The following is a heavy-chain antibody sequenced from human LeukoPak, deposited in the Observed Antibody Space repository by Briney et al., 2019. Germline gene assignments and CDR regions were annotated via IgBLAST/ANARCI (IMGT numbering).Heavy chain of an antibody. CDR3: ATPRGTVTTGAVY. CDR1: GFTFRSYA. V-gene: IGHV3-23*01. D-gene: IGHD4-17*01. Sequence: PGGSLRLSCVASGFTFRSYAMSWVRQAPRKGLEWVSAISGSGVSTYYADAVKGRFTISRDNSRNTLYLQMNNLRAEDTAVYYCATPRGTVTTGAVYWGQGTLVTVSS. J-gene: IGHJ4*02. CDR2: ISGSGVST.